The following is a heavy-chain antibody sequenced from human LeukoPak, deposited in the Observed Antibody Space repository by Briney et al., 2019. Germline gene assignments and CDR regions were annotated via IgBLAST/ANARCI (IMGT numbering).Heavy chain of an antibody. CDR3: ARPYGDYYYYYYMDV. V-gene: IGHV3-48*03. CDR1: GFTFSSYE. CDR2: ISSSGSTI. J-gene: IGHJ6*03. D-gene: IGHD4-17*01. Sequence: GGSLRLSCAASGFTFSSYEMNWVRQAPGKGLEWVSYISSSGSTIYYADPVKGRFTISRDNAKNSLYLQMNSLRAEDTAVYYCARPYGDYYYYYYMDVWGKGTTVTVFS.